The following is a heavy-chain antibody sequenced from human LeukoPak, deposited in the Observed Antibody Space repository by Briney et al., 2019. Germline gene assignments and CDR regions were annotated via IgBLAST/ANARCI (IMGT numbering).Heavy chain of an antibody. J-gene: IGHJ4*02. Sequence: ASVKVSCKASGGTFSSYAISWVRQAPGQGLEWMGGIIPIFGTANYAQKFQGRVTITTDESTSTAYMELSSLRSEDTAVYYCAHYQAVRGFDYWGQGTLVTVSS. CDR2: IIPIFGTA. V-gene: IGHV1-69*05. CDR3: AHYQAVRGFDY. D-gene: IGHD3-10*01. CDR1: GGTFSSYA.